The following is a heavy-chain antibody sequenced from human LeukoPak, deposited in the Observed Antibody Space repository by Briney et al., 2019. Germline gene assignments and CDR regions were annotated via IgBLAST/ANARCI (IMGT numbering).Heavy chain of an antibody. V-gene: IGHV1-2*06. J-gene: IGHJ4*02. CDR2: INSNSGGT. CDR1: GYSFVGYF. Sequence: PGASVKVSCKTSGYSFVGYFIHWVRQAPGQGLQWMGRINSNSGGTEYEPSFQGRVTMTRDTSISTAYVEVSTLISGDTAVYYCARDLSSTPNWEFDYWGQGTQVTVSS. CDR3: ARDLSSTPNWEFDY. D-gene: IGHD1-26*01.